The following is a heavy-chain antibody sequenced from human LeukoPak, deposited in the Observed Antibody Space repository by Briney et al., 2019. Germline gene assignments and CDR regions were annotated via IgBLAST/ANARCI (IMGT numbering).Heavy chain of an antibody. CDR3: ARDSPYVWAFDY. CDR1: GYTFTGNY. V-gene: IGHV1-18*04. Sequence: ASVKVSCKASGYTFTGNYMHWVRQAPGQGLEWMGWISAYNGNTNYAQKLQGRVTMTTDTSTTTAYMDLRSLRSDDTAVYYCARDSPYVWAFDYWGQGTLVTVSA. J-gene: IGHJ4*02. CDR2: ISAYNGNT. D-gene: IGHD3-16*01.